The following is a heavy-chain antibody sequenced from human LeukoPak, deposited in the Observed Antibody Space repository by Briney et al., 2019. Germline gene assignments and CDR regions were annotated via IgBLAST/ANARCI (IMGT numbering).Heavy chain of an antibody. CDR1: GCTFTSYG. CDR3: ARSGASMTTVTSNWFDP. V-gene: IGHV1-46*01. CDR2: INPSGGST. Sequence: ASVKVSCKASGCTFTSYGISWVRQAPGQGLAWMGIINPSGGSTSYAQKFQGRVTMTRDTSTSTVYMELSSLRSEDTAVYYCARSGASMTTVTSNWFDPWGQGTLVTVSS. J-gene: IGHJ5*02. D-gene: IGHD4-17*01.